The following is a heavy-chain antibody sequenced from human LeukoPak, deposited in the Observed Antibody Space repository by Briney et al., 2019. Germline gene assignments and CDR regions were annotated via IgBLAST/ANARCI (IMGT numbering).Heavy chain of an antibody. V-gene: IGHV3-7*01. Sequence: GGSLRLSCAASGFTFSSYWMSWVRQAPGKGLEWVANIKQDGSEKFYVDSVKGRFTISRDNAKKSVFLRMNSMRAEDTAVYYCAGEFSQYGSSSSWGQGTLVTVSS. CDR1: GFTFSSYW. CDR3: AGEFSQYGSSSS. D-gene: IGHD6-6*01. J-gene: IGHJ4*02. CDR2: IKQDGSEK.